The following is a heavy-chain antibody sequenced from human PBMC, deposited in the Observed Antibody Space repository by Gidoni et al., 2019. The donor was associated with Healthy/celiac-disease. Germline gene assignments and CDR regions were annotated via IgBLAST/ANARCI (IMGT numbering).Heavy chain of an antibody. CDR2: ISYDGSNK. J-gene: IGHJ1*01. CDR3: ARDGGWYSSSWHREYFQH. V-gene: IGHV3-30*04. CDR1: GFTFSSYA. D-gene: IGHD6-13*01. Sequence: QVQLVESGGGVVQPGRSLRLSCAASGFTFSSYAMHWVRQAPGKGLEWVAVISYDGSNKYYADSVKGRFTISRDNSKNTLYLQMNSLRAEDTAVYYCARDGGWYSSSWHREYFQHWGQGTLVTVSS.